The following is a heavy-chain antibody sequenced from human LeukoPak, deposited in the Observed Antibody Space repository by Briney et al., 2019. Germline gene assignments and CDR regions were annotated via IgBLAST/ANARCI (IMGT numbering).Heavy chain of an antibody. CDR1: GYTFTSYG. CDR2: ITVYNGDT. J-gene: IGHJ3*02. Sequence: ASVKVSCKASGYTFTSYGISWVRQAPGQGLEWMGCITVYNGDTNYAQEVQARVSMTTDASTNTAYMELRSLRSDDTAIYYCASTSHSSGYYYALAFDIWGQGTMVTVSS. V-gene: IGHV1-18*01. CDR3: ASTSHSSGYYYALAFDI. D-gene: IGHD3-22*01.